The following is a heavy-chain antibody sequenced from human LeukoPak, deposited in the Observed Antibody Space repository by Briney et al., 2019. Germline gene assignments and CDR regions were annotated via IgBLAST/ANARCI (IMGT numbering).Heavy chain of an antibody. CDR1: GFTFSSYA. J-gene: IGHJ4*02. Sequence: PGGSLRLSCAASGFTFSSYAMSGVRQAPGKGREWVSAISGGGGSTYYADSVKGRLTISRDNSKNALYLQMNSLRAEDTAVYYCAKYSGTGVFDYWGQGTLVTVSS. V-gene: IGHV3-23*01. CDR2: ISGGGGST. CDR3: AKYSGTGVFDY. D-gene: IGHD1-14*01.